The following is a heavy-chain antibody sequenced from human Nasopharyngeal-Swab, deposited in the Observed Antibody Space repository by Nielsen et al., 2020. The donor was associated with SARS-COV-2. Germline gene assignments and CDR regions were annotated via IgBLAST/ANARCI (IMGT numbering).Heavy chain of an antibody. CDR2: SGSGDTT. CDR3: AKAPYLRGLDV. CDR1: GFTFSSYA. V-gene: IGHV3-23*01. D-gene: IGHD2-21*01. J-gene: IGHJ6*02. Sequence: GGSRRLSCAASGFTFSSYAMSWVRQAPGKGREGVSISGSGDTTYYADSVKDRFTISRDNSKNTLYLQTNSLRVEDTAVYYCAKAPYLRGLDVWGQGTTVTVSS.